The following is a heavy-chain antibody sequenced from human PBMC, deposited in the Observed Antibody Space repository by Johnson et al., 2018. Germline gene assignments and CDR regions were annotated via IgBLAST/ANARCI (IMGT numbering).Heavy chain of an antibody. Sequence: QVQLQESGAEVKKPGSSVKVSCKASGGTFSSYAISWVRQAPGQGLEWMGGIIPIFGTANYAQKFQGRVTITADESTSTAYMELSSLRSEDTAVYYCARGLNYDILTGYRYYGMDVWGQGTTVTVSS. CDR2: IIPIFGTA. J-gene: IGHJ6*02. CDR3: ARGLNYDILTGYRYYGMDV. CDR1: GGTFSSYA. D-gene: IGHD3-9*01. V-gene: IGHV1-69*01.